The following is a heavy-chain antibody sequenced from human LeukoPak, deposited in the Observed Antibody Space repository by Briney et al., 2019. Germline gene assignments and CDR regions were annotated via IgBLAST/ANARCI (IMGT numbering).Heavy chain of an antibody. CDR1: GGSISSYY. CDR2: IYYSGST. CDR3: ARHESGSYSNYFDY. V-gene: IGHV4-59*08. D-gene: IGHD3-22*01. Sequence: SETLSLTCTVSGGSISSYYWSWIRQPPGKGLEWIGYIYYSGSTNYNPSLKSRVTISADTSKNQFSLKLSSVTAADTAVYYCARHESGSYSNYFDYWGQGTLVTVSS. J-gene: IGHJ4*02.